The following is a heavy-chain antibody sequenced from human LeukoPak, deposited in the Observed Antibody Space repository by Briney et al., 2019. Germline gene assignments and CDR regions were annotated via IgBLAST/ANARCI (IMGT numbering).Heavy chain of an antibody. CDR2: IYYSGNT. CDR3: ARDEGYGYLFYMDV. J-gene: IGHJ6*03. Sequence: PSETLSLTCTVSGGSISSADYYWSWIRQPPGKGLEWIGYIYYSGNTCYNPSLKSRVAISVDRSKNQFSLKLSSVTAADTAVYYCARDEGYGYLFYMDVWGKGTTVTVSS. D-gene: IGHD5-18*01. CDR1: GGSISSADYY. V-gene: IGHV4-30-4*08.